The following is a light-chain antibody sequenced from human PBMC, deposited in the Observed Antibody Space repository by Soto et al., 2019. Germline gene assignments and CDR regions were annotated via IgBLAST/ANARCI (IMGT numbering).Light chain of an antibody. J-gene: IGLJ3*02. V-gene: IGLV2-14*03. CDR2: DVS. CDR1: SSDIGGYNY. Sequence: QPVLTQPASVSGSPGQSITISCTGTSSDIGGYNYVSWYQQNSGKAPKLILYDVSYRPSGVSSRFSGSKSANTASLTVSGLQAEDEADYYCSSYSTSGTLVVFGGGTKLTVL. CDR3: SSYSTSGTLVV.